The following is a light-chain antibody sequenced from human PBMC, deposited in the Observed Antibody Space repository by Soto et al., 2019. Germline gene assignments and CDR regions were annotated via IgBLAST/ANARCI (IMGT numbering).Light chain of an antibody. CDR2: GAS. CDR3: QEYGSSPYT. J-gene: IGKJ2*01. CDR1: QSVSSSY. Sequence: EIVLTQSPGTLSLSPGERATLSCRASQSVSSSYLAWYQQKPGQAPRLLIYGASTTATGIPARFSGSGSGTDFTLAISGLEPEDFAVYDCQEYGSSPYTFGQGTKLEIK. V-gene: IGKV3-20*01.